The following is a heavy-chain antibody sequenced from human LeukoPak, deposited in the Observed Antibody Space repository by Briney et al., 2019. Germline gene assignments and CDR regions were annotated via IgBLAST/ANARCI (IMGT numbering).Heavy chain of an antibody. CDR3: ARKGSGYCSSTSCYWDAFDI. J-gene: IGHJ3*02. D-gene: IGHD2-2*03. CDR1: GYTFTSYD. CDR2: INPNSGNT. Sequence: ASVKVSCKASGYTFTSYDINWVRQATGQGLEWMGWINPNSGNTGYAQKFQGRVTITRNTSISTAYMELSSLRSEDTAVYYCARKGSGYCSSTSCYWDAFDIWGQGTMVTVSS. V-gene: IGHV1-8*03.